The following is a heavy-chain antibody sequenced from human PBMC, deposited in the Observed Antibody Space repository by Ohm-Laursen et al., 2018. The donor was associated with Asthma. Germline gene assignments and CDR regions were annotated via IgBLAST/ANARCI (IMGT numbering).Heavy chain of an antibody. J-gene: IGHJ4*02. CDR2: IYDSGMT. Sequence: TLSLTCTVSGGTISSGGHYWNWIRQEPGKGLEWIGNIYDSGMTYYKAFLKSRITISVDSSKNQLSLKLTSVTAADTAVYYCARGAFYYESTGYYFFDHWGQGALVTVSS. CDR3: ARGAFYYESTGYYFFDH. V-gene: IGHV4-31*03. CDR1: GGTISSGGHY. D-gene: IGHD3-22*01.